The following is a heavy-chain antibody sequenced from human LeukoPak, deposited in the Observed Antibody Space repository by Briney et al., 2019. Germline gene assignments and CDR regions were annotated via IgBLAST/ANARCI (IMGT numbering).Heavy chain of an antibody. D-gene: IGHD3-10*01. V-gene: IGHV4-61*02. Sequence: SETLSLTCTVSDGSISSGSYHWSWTRQPAGKGLEWIGRIYTSGSTNYNPSLKSRVTISIDTSKNQFSLKLTSVTAADTAVYYCARLGLLWFGDPWGQGTLVTVSS. CDR1: DGSISSGSYH. CDR2: IYTSGST. J-gene: IGHJ5*02. CDR3: ARLGLLWFGDP.